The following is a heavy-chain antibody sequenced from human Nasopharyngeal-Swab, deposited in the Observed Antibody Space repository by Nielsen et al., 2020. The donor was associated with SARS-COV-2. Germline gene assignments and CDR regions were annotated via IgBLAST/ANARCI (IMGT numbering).Heavy chain of an antibody. CDR3: ARDLTLIAVAGTGY. V-gene: IGHV3-33*08. J-gene: IGHJ4*02. CDR2: ISFDGRNK. D-gene: IGHD6-19*01. Sequence: GESLKISCAASGFTFSGYGMHWVRQAPGEGLEWVALISFDGRNKFYSDSVKGRFTISRDNSRDTLYLQMNSLRAEDTAVYYCARDLTLIAVAGTGYWGQGTLVTVSS. CDR1: GFTFSGYG.